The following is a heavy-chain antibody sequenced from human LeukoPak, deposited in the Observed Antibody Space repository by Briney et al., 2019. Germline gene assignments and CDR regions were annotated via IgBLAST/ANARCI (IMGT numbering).Heavy chain of an antibody. J-gene: IGHJ3*02. CDR3: ARDIVGATGDAFDI. Sequence: PGGSLRLSCAASGFTFSDYYMSWVRQAPGKGLEWVSAVSSSSDYIYYADSVRGRFTISRDNAKNSLYLQMNSLRAEDTALYYCARDIVGATGDAFDIWGQGTMVTVSS. V-gene: IGHV3-21*01. CDR2: VSSSSDYI. CDR1: GFTFSDYY. D-gene: IGHD1-26*01.